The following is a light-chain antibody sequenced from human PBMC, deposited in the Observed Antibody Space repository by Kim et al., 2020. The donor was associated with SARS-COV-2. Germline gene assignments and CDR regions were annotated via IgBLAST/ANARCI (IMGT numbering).Light chain of an antibody. V-gene: IGKV3-15*01. Sequence: EIVMTQSPGTLSVSPGERATLSCRASQTVSSNLAWYQQKPGQAPRLLIYGASTRATGIPARFSGSGSGTEFALTISSLQSGDFAVYYCQQYHDWPYTFGQGTKLEI. CDR2: GAS. J-gene: IGKJ2*01. CDR3: QQYHDWPYT. CDR1: QTVSSN.